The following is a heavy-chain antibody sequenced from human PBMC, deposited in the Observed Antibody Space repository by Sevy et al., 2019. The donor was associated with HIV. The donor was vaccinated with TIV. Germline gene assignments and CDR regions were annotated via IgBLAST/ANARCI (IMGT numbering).Heavy chain of an antibody. CDR2: ISWNSGSI. V-gene: IGHV3-9*01. CDR3: ARDIGAGSNSETSSPPFFFYYFDS. Sequence: GGSLRLSCAASGFSLDDYAVHWVRQSSGKGLEWVAGISWNSGSIGYADSVKGRFTISRDNARNTLYLQMNNMRSEDTALYYCARDIGAGSNSETSSPPFFFYYFDSWGQGTLVTVSS. CDR1: GFSLDDYA. D-gene: IGHD1-26*01. J-gene: IGHJ4*02.